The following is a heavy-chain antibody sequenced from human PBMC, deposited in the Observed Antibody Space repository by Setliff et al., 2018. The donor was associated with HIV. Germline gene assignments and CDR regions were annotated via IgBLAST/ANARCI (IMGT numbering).Heavy chain of an antibody. V-gene: IGHV4-39*01. CDR1: GGSTSSSSYY. Sequence: SETLSLTCIVSGGSTSSSSYYWGWIRQPPGKGLEWIGSIDYTGKTHYNPSLKSRVTISAGTSKNQFSLNLSSVTAADTAVYYCARKNRGAPAPFDYWGQGTLVTVSS. D-gene: IGHD6-25*01. J-gene: IGHJ4*02. CDR3: ARKNRGAPAPFDY. CDR2: IDYTGKT.